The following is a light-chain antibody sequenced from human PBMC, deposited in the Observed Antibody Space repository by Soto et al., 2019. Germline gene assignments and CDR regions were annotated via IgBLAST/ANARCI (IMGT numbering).Light chain of an antibody. Sequence: EIRLTQTPRTLSLYGGERATLSCRASQSVSNNYLAWYQQKPGQAPRLLIYDASNRATGIPDRFSGSGSGTDFTLTISRLEPEDFAVYYCQQYCASGTFGQGTKVDIK. CDR1: QSVSNNY. J-gene: IGKJ1*01. CDR3: QQYCASGT. V-gene: IGKV3-20*01. CDR2: DAS.